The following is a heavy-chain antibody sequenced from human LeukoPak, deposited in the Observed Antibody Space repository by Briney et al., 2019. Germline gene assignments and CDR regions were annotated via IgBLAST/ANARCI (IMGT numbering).Heavy chain of an antibody. Sequence: ASVKVSCKASGYTFTSYYMHWVRQAPGQGLEWMGIINPSGGSTSYAQKFQGRVTMTRDTSISTAYMELSRLRSDDTAVYYCAGDSSGYYFKGPQFDPWGQGTLVTVSS. V-gene: IGHV1-46*01. D-gene: IGHD3-22*01. CDR3: AGDSSGYYFKGPQFDP. CDR2: INPSGGST. J-gene: IGHJ5*02. CDR1: GYTFTSYY.